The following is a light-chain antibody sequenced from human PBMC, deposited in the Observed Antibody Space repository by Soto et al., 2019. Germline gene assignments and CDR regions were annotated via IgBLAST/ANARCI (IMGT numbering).Light chain of an antibody. Sequence: EIVMTQSPATLSVSPGERATLSCRASQSVSSYLAWYQQKPGQAPRLLIYGASTRAAGIPARLSGSGSGTEFTLNSSRLQSEDYAGYYCQEYNNWPPTFGQGTKVEI. J-gene: IGKJ1*01. CDR3: QEYNNWPPT. CDR2: GAS. V-gene: IGKV3-15*01. CDR1: QSVSSY.